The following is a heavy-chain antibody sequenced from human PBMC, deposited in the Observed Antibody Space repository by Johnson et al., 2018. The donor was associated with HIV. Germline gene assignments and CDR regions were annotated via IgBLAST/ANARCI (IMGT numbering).Heavy chain of an antibody. CDR2: ISGSGGST. CDR1: GSTFSSYA. CDR3: AKDSQGLRAFDI. Sequence: VQLVESGGGVVQPGRSLRLSCAASGSTFSSYAMSWVRQAPGKGLEWVSAISGSGGSTYYADSVKGRFTISRDNSKNTLYLQMNSLRAEDTAVYYCAKDSQGLRAFDIWGQGTMVTVSS. D-gene: IGHD6-25*01. V-gene: IGHV3-23*04. J-gene: IGHJ3*02.